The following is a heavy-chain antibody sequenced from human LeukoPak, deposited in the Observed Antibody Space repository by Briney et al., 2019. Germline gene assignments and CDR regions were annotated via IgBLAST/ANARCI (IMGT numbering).Heavy chain of an antibody. V-gene: IGHV3-74*01. D-gene: IGHD3-3*01. CDR3: AKEASITIFGVAGGYFDL. J-gene: IGHJ2*01. Sequence: GGSLRLSCAASGFTFSSYWMHWVRQAPGKGLAWVSRIKTDGSSTSYADSVKGRFTISRDNAKNTLYLQMNSLRAEDMALYYCAKEASITIFGVAGGYFDLWGRGTLVTVSS. CDR2: IKTDGSST. CDR1: GFTFSSYW.